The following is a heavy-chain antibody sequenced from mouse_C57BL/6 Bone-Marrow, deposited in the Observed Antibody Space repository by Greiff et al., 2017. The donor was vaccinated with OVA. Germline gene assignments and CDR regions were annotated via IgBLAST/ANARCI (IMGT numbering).Heavy chain of an antibody. J-gene: IGHJ4*01. CDR3: TRGYSNYYAMDY. CDR2: IDPETGGP. Sequence: VQLQQSGAELVRPGASVTLSCKASGYTFTDYEMHWVKQTPVPGLEWIGAIDPETGGPDYNQKFKGKAILTADKSSSTAYMELRSLTSEDSAVYYCTRGYSNYYAMDYWGQGTSVTVSS. V-gene: IGHV1-15*01. D-gene: IGHD2-5*01. CDR1: GYTFTDYE.